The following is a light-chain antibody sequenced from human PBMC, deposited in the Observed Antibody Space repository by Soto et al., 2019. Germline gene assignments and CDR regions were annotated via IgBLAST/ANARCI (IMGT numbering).Light chain of an antibody. CDR3: QQYDILPWT. CDR2: VAS. V-gene: IGKV1-33*01. J-gene: IGKJ1*01. Sequence: DIQMTQSPSSLSASVGDRVTITCQASQDITNFLNWYQQKPGKAPKLLIYVASSLDTGVPSRFSGSGSGTDFTFTISSLQPEDIATYYCQQYDILPWTFGQGTKVDIK. CDR1: QDITNF.